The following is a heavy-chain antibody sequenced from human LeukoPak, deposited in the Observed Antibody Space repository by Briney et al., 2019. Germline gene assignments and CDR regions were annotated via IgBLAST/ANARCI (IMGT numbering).Heavy chain of an antibody. CDR2: IYYSGSP. Sequence: SETLSLTCTVSGGSISSSSYYWRWIRQPPGKGLGWIGSIYYSGSPYYNPSLKSRVTISVDTSMNQFSQKLSSVTAADTAVYSCASGGATGGVGTDYWGQGTLVTVSS. D-gene: IGHD5-12*01. J-gene: IGHJ4*02. CDR1: GGSISSSSYY. V-gene: IGHV4-39*01. CDR3: ASGGATGGVGTDY.